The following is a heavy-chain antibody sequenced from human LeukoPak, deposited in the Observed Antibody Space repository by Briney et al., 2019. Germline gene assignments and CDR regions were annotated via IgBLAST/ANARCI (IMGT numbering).Heavy chain of an antibody. CDR2: IIPIFGTA. J-gene: IGHJ3*02. D-gene: IGHD3-22*01. CDR1: GGTFSSYA. Sequence: ASVKVSCKASGGTFSSYAISWVRQAPGQGLEWMGGIIPIFGTANYAQKFQGRVTITADESTSTAYMELSSLRSEDTAVYYCARDTRWHYDSSGLDIWGQGTMVTVSS. CDR3: ARDTRWHYDSSGLDI. V-gene: IGHV1-69*13.